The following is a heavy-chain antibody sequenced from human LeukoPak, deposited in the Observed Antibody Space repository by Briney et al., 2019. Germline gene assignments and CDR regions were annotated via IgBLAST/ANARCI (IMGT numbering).Heavy chain of an antibody. J-gene: IGHJ4*02. V-gene: IGHV3-23*01. CDR3: AKGRNYDSSGYFHY. CDR1: GFTFSRYA. Sequence: GPLRHPCAASGFTFSRYAVSWVRQDPGKGQESVSAISGSGGSTYYADSVEGRFTISRDNSKNTLYLQMNSLRAEDTAVHYCAKGRNYDSSGYFHYWGQGTLVTVSS. D-gene: IGHD3-22*01. CDR2: ISGSGGST.